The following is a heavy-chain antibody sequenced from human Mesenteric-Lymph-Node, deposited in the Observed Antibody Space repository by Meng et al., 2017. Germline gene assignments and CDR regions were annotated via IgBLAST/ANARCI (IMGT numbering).Heavy chain of an antibody. CDR2: ISSSSSYI. J-gene: IGHJ4*02. CDR3: ARDLSTTGVLGD. CDR1: GFSVSNNY. V-gene: IGHV3-21*01. D-gene: IGHD1-1*01. Sequence: GESLKISCAASGFSVSNNYMNWVRQAPGKGLEWVSSISSSSSYIYYADSVKGRFTISRDNAKNSMYLELNSLRAEDTAVYYCARDLSTTGVLGDWGQGTLVTVSS.